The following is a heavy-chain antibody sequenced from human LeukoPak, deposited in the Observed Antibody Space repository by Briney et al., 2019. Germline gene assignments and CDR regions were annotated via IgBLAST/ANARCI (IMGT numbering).Heavy chain of an antibody. CDR1: GFSVTNNY. V-gene: IGHV3-53*01. CDR2: FYVGGAT. Sequence: PGGSLRLSCAVSGFSVTNNYMSWVRQAPGKGLEWVSVFYVGGATYYADSVKGRFTISRDNSENTLYLQMKSLRAEDTAVYYCAKDRSTVTYYYYYGMDVWGQGTTVTVSS. D-gene: IGHD4-17*01. CDR3: AKDRSTVTYYYYYGMDV. J-gene: IGHJ6*02.